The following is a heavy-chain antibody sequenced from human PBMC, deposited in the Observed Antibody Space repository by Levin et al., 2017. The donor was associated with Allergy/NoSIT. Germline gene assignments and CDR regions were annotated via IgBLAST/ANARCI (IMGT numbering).Heavy chain of an antibody. J-gene: IGHJ4*02. Sequence: PGESLKISCAASEFTFSSYAMTWVRQAPGKGLEWVSTISTGGGSTYYADSVKGRFTISRDNSKNTLYLQMNSLRAEDTAVYYCAKDSQSGGGSCPWDYWGQGTLVTVSS. V-gene: IGHV3-23*01. D-gene: IGHD2-15*01. CDR3: AKDSQSGGGSCPWDY. CDR2: ISTGGGST. CDR1: EFTFSSYA.